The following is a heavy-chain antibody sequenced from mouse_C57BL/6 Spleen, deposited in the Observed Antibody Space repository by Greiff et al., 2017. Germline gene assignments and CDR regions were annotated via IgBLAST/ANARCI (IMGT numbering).Heavy chain of an antibody. J-gene: IGHJ4*01. V-gene: IGHV1-66*01. CDR1: GYSFTSYY. CDR3: ARERREYDYVAMDY. Sequence: QVQLQQSGPELVKPGASVKISCKASGYSFTSYYIHWVKQRPGQGLEWIGWIYPGSGNTKYNEKFKGKATLTADTSSSTAYMQLSSLTSEDSAVYYCARERREYDYVAMDYWGQGTSVTVSS. CDR2: IYPGSGNT. D-gene: IGHD2-4*01.